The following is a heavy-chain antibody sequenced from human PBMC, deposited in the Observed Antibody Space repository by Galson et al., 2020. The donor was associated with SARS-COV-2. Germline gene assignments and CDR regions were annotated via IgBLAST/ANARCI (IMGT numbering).Heavy chain of an antibody. D-gene: IGHD3-10*01. J-gene: IGHJ4*02. CDR3: ARRPVVRGVDS. CDR2: LYNGGKT. V-gene: IGHV4-59*01. Sequence: ASETLSLTCTVSGGSINIYYWSWIRQRPGKGLEWIGYLYNGGKTNSNPSLTSRVTISVDTSTSQFPLTLSAVTAADTAVYYCARRPVVRGVDSWGQGILVTVSS. CDR1: GGSINIYY.